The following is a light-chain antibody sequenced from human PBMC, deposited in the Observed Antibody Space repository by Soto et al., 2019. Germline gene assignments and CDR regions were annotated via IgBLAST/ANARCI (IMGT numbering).Light chain of an antibody. CDR2: GAS. CDR3: QQYGSSPTWT. V-gene: IGKV3-20*01. Sequence: ESVLTQSPGTLSLSPGERATLSCRASQSVSSNYLAWYQQKPGQAPRLLTYGASSRATGIPDRFSGSGSGTDFTLTISRLEPEDSGVYYCQQYGSSPTWTFGQGTKVDIK. CDR1: QSVSSNY. J-gene: IGKJ1*01.